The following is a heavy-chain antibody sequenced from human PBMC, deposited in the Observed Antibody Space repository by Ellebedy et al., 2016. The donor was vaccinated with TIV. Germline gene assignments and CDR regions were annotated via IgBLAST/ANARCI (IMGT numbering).Heavy chain of an antibody. CDR3: ARDWTRGGGYFASWFDP. CDR2: VSHSGHT. J-gene: IGHJ5*02. Sequence: MPGGSLRLSCSGSGFTFSTYAMHWVRQSPGRGLEWIGAVSHSGHTNYNPSLRSRVSISVDKSKSQFSLRLRSMTAADTAVYYCARDWTRGGGYFASWFDPWGQGTPVTVSS. CDR1: GFTFSTYA. V-gene: IGHV4-4*02. D-gene: IGHD2/OR15-2a*01.